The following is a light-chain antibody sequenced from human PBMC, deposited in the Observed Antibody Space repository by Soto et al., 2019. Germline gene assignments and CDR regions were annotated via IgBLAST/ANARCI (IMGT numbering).Light chain of an antibody. V-gene: IGKV3D-15*01. J-gene: IGKJ3*01. CDR1: QSVSSN. Sequence: EIVMTQSPATLSVSPGERATLSCRASQSVSSNLAWYQQKTGQTPRLLIYGASIRATGIPARFSGSGSGTEFTLTISSLNSKDFEVYYCQQYNNWPLFTFGPGTKVDIK. CDR2: GAS. CDR3: QQYNNWPLFT.